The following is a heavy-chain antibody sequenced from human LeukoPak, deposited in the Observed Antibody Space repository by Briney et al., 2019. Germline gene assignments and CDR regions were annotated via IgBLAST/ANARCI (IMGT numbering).Heavy chain of an antibody. CDR3: ARERCVVGACGAFDI. V-gene: IGHV3-30*02. Sequence: GGSLRLSCAASGFTFSSYGMHWVRQAPGKGLEWVAFIRYDGSNKYYADSVKGRFTISRDNSKNTLYLQMNTLRGEDTATYYCARERCVVGACGAFDIWGQGTMATVSS. CDR2: IRYDGSNK. CDR1: GFTFSSYG. J-gene: IGHJ3*02. D-gene: IGHD1-26*01.